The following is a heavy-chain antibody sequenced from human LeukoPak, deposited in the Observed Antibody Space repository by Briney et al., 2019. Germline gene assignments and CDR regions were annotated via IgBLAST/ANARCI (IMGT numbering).Heavy chain of an antibody. V-gene: IGHV1-24*01. J-gene: IGHJ3*02. CDR2: FDPEDGET. Sequence: ASVKVSCKVSGYTLTELSMHWVRQAPGKGLEWMGGFDPEDGETIYAQKFQGRVTMTEDTSTDTAYMELSSLRSEDTAVYYCARLLGYCSSTSCYRPNDAFDIWGQGTMVTVSS. CDR3: ARLLGYCSSTSCYRPNDAFDI. CDR1: GYTLTELS. D-gene: IGHD2-2*01.